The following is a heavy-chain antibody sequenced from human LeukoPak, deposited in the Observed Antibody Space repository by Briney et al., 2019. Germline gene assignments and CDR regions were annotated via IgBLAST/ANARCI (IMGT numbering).Heavy chain of an antibody. V-gene: IGHV1-69-2*01. CDR1: GYTFTDYY. CDR2: VDPEDGET. J-gene: IGHJ4*02. D-gene: IGHD6-19*01. Sequence: GASVKVSCKASGYTFTDYYMHWVQQAPGKGLEWMGRVDPEDGETIYAEKFQGRVTITADTSTDTAYMELSSLRSEDTAVYYCATSWGGVIAVADLTLGYWGQGTLVTVSS. CDR3: ATSWGGVIAVADLTLGY.